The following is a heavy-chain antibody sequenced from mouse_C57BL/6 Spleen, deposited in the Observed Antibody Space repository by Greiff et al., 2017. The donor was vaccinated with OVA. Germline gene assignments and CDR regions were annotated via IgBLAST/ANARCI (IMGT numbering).Heavy chain of an antibody. J-gene: IGHJ2*01. V-gene: IGHV5-17*01. CDR1: GFTFSDYG. CDR2: ISSGSSTI. CDR3: ARHRDYFDY. Sequence: EVKLVESGGGLVKPGGSLKLTCAASGFTFSDYGMHWVRQSPEKGLEWVAYISSGSSTIYYADTVKGRFTISRDNTNNTHDLQMTSRRSEDTAMYYCARHRDYFDYWGQGTTLTVSS. D-gene: IGHD3-1*01.